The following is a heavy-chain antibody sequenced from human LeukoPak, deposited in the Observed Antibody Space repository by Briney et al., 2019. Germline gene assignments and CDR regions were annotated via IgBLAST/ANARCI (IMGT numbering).Heavy chain of an antibody. V-gene: IGHV3-7*01. CDR2: INQDGSEI. Sequence: QASETLSLTCAVYGGSFSGYYWSWVRQAPGKGLECLANINQDGSEICYVDSVKGRFTVSRDNAKNSLYLQMNSLRAEDTAVYYCARERGLRYFGGQGTLVTVSS. J-gene: IGHJ4*02. CDR3: ARERGLRYF. D-gene: IGHD3-9*01. CDR1: GGSFSGYY.